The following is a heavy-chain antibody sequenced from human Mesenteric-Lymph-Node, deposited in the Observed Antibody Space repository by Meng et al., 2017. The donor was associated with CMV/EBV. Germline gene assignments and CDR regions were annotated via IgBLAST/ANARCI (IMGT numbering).Heavy chain of an antibody. CDR2: ISSSSSHI. CDR1: GFTFSSYS. J-gene: IGHJ4*02. Sequence: GESLKISCAASGFTFSSYSMNWVRQAPGKGLEWVSSISSSSSHIYYADSVKGRFTISRDNAKNSLYLQMNSLRAEDTAVYYCARENWGPSFDYWGQGTLVTVSS. D-gene: IGHD7-27*01. V-gene: IGHV3-21*01. CDR3: ARENWGPSFDY.